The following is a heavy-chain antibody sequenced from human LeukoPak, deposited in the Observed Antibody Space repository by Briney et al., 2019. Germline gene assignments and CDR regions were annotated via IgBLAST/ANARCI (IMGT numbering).Heavy chain of an antibody. D-gene: IGHD2-2*02. CDR2: ISAYNGNT. V-gene: IGHV1-18*01. Sequence: GASVKVSCKASGYTFTSYGISWVRQAPGRGLEWMGRISAYNGNTVYAQNLQGRVTMTTDTSTSTAYMELRSLRSDDTAVYYCARETKMYQLLDPDAFDMWGQGTMVTVSS. CDR3: ARETKMYQLLDPDAFDM. CDR1: GYTFTSYG. J-gene: IGHJ3*02.